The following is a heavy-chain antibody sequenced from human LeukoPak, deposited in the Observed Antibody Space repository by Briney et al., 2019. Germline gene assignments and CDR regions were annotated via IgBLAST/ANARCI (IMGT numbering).Heavy chain of an antibody. CDR1: GYTFTGYY. CDR3: ARLRDGGLDY. Sequence: ASVKVSCKASGYTFTGYYMHWVRQAPGQGLEWMGWMNPNSGNTGYAQKFQGRVTITRNTSISTAYMELSSLRSEDTAVYYCARLRDGGLDYWGQGTLVTVSS. J-gene: IGHJ4*02. V-gene: IGHV1-8*03. D-gene: IGHD4-23*01. CDR2: MNPNSGNT.